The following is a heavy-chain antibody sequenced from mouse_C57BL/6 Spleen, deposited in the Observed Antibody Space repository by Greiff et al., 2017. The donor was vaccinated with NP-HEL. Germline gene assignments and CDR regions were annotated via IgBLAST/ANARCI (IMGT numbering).Heavy chain of an antibody. CDR2: ISSGSSTI. Sequence: EVQLVESGGGLVKPGGSLKLSCAASGFTFSDYGMHWVRQAPEKGLEWVAYISSGSSTIYYADTVKGRFTISRDNAKNTLFLQMTSLRSEDTAMYYCARPYYGTSYGAWFAYWGQGTLVTVSA. V-gene: IGHV5-17*01. D-gene: IGHD1-1*01. CDR3: ARPYYGTSYGAWFAY. CDR1: GFTFSDYG. J-gene: IGHJ3*01.